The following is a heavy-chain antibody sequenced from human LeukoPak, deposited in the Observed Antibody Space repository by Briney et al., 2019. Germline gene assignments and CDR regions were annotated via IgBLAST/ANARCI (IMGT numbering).Heavy chain of an antibody. CDR2: IIPIFGTA. V-gene: IGHV1-69*05. J-gene: IGHJ4*02. Sequence: ASVKVSCKASGGTFSSYAISWVRQAPGQWLEWMGRIIPIFGTANYAQKFQGRVTITTDESTSTAYMELSSLRSEDTAVYYCARERYCSSTSCYAFDYWGQGTLVTVSS. CDR1: GGTFSSYA. CDR3: ARERYCSSTSCYAFDY. D-gene: IGHD2-2*01.